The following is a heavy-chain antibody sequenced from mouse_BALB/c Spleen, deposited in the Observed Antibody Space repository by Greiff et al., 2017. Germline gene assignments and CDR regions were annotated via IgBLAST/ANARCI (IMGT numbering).Heavy chain of an antibody. V-gene: IGHV1-5*01. D-gene: IGHD2-1*01. CDR3: TRSGYGKGGNYAMDY. CDR1: GYSFTSYW. J-gene: IGHJ4*01. Sequence: EVKLQESGTVLARPGASVKMSCKASGYSFTSYWMHWVKQRPGQGLEWIGAIYPGNSDTSYNQKFKGKAKLTAVTSASTAYMELSSLTNEDSAVYYCTRSGYGKGGNYAMDYWGQGTSVTVSS. CDR2: IYPGNSDT.